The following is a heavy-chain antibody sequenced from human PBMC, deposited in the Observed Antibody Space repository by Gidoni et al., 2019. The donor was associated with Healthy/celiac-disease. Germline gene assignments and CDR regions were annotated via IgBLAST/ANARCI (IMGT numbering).Heavy chain of an antibody. CDR1: GGSFSGYS. D-gene: IGHD3-10*01. V-gene: IGHV4-34*01. Sequence: VQLQPQHPGLLKPSETRSLTCAVYGGSFSGYSCTWLRQPPGKGLEWIGEINHSGSTNYNPSLKSRVTISVDTSKNQFSLKLSSVTAADTAVYYCARGKFIPRYQLYYGSGSCRFDPWGQGTLVTVSS. J-gene: IGHJ5*02. CDR2: INHSGST. CDR3: ARGKFIPRYQLYYGSGSCRFDP.